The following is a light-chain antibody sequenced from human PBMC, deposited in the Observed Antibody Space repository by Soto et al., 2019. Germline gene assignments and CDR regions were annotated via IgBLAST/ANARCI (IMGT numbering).Light chain of an antibody. CDR1: QSVSSN. CDR3: QQYDTWHVWT. V-gene: IGKV3-15*01. CDR2: GAS. J-gene: IGKJ1*01. Sequence: IVLTQSPATLSVCPGEKATLSCRASQSVSSNLAWYQQKPGQAPRLLMYGASTRATAIPARFSGSGSGTEFTLNITSLQAEDIAVYYCQQYDTWHVWTFGQGTKVDIK.